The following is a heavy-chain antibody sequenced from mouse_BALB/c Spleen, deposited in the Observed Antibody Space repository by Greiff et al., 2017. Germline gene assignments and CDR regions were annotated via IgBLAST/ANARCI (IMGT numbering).Heavy chain of an antibody. CDR1: GFSLTGYG. V-gene: IGHV2-6-7*01. D-gene: IGHD1-1*01. CDR2: IWGDGST. CDR3: ARDLNYYGSSYDYYAMDY. J-gene: IGHJ4*01. Sequence: VKLVESGPGLVAPSQSLSITCTVSGFSLTGYGVNWVRQPPGKGLEWLGMIWGDGSTDYNSALKSRLSISKDNSKSQVFLKMNSLQTDDTARYYCARDLNYYGSSYDYYAMDYWGQGTSVTVSS.